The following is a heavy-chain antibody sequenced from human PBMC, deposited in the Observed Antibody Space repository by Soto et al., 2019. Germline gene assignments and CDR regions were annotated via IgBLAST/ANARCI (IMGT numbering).Heavy chain of an antibody. CDR2: ISYDGSNK. CDR1: GFTFSSYG. J-gene: IGHJ6*02. Sequence: LRLSCAASGFTFSSYGMHWVRQAPGKGLEWVAVISYDGSNKYYADSVKGRFTISRDNSKNTLYLQMNSLRAEDTAVYYCAKEVAVAGIYYYGMDVWGQGTTVTVSS. CDR3: AKEVAVAGIYYYGMDV. V-gene: IGHV3-30*18. D-gene: IGHD6-19*01.